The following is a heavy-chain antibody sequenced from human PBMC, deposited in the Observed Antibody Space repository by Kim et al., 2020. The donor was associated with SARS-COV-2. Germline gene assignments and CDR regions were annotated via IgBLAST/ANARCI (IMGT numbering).Heavy chain of an antibody. CDR3: ARDPSSRREDAFDI. Sequence: ASVKVSCKASGYTFTSYDINWVRQATGQGLEWMGWMNPNSGNTGYAQKFQGRVTMTRNTSISTAYMELSSLRSEDTAVYYCARDPSSRREDAFDIWGQGTMVTVSS. V-gene: IGHV1-8*01. CDR2: MNPNSGNT. CDR1: GYTFTSYD. J-gene: IGHJ3*02. D-gene: IGHD2-2*01.